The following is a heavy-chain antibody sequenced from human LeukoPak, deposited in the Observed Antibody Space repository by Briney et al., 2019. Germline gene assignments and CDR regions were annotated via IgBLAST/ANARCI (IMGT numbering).Heavy chain of an antibody. CDR2: ITSRGGYT. J-gene: IGHJ4*02. CDR3: ARAPDYGDYHFDY. D-gene: IGHD4-17*01. Sequence: PGGSLRLSCAASGFTFSDYYMSWIRQAPGKGLEWVSYITSRGGYTNYADSVKGRFTISRDNAENSLSLRMNSLRAEDTAVYYCARAPDYGDYHFDYWGQGTLVTVSS. V-gene: IGHV3-11*06. CDR1: GFTFSDYY.